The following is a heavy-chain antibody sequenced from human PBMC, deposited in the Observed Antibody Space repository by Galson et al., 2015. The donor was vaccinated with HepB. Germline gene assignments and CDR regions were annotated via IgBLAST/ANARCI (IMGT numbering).Heavy chain of an antibody. Sequence: SLRLSCAASGFTFSNAWMNWVRQAPGKGLEWVGRIKSKTDGGTTDYAAPVKGRFAISRDDSKNTLYLQMNSLKTEDTAVYYCTTAPDFWSGYYKGGDAFDIWGQGTMVTVSS. CDR1: GFTFSNAW. D-gene: IGHD3-3*01. CDR3: TTAPDFWSGYYKGGDAFDI. V-gene: IGHV3-15*07. CDR2: IKSKTDGGTT. J-gene: IGHJ3*02.